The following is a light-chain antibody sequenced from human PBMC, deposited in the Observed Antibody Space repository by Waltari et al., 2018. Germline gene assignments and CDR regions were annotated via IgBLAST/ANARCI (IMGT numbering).Light chain of an antibody. CDR1: RGIDAF. J-gene: IGKJ5*01. V-gene: IGKV1-39*01. CDR2: DAS. Sequence: DIQMTHSPPPLSASVGARVTTTCRASRGIDAFLNWYQQQPGKAPKLLIYDASTLQRGVPPRFSGTRIGTDFSLTISDLQPEDFATYFCQQSYSAPFTFGRGTRLE. CDR3: QQSYSAPFT.